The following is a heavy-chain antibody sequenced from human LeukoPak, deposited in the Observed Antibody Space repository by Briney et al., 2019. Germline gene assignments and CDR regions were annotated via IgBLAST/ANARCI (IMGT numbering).Heavy chain of an antibody. Sequence: SETLSLTCTVSGGSVSSGSYYWSWIRQPPGKGLEWIGYIFYSGRTNYNPSLKSRVTISVDTSKNQFSLKLSSVTAADTAVYYCARERTNDGFDIWGQGTMVTVSS. V-gene: IGHV4-61*01. D-gene: IGHD1-7*01. CDR3: ARERTNDGFDI. CDR2: IFYSGRT. J-gene: IGHJ3*02. CDR1: GGSVSSGSYY.